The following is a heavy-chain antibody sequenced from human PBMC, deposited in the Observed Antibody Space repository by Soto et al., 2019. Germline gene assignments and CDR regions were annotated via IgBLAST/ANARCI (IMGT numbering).Heavy chain of an antibody. D-gene: IGHD6-13*01. CDR2: ISSSSNSI. CDR1: GFSFSSYN. Sequence: PGGSLRLSCAAAGFSFSSYNMIWVRQALGKGLEWVSFISSSSNSIYYAASVQGRFTISRDNAKNSLSLQMNSLRVEDTAVYYCARAFAGTSSSDYWGQGTLVTSPQ. V-gene: IGHV3-21*01. CDR3: ARAFAGTSSSDY. J-gene: IGHJ4*02.